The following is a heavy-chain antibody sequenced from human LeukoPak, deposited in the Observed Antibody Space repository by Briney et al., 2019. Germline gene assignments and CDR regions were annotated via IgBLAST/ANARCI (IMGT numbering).Heavy chain of an antibody. D-gene: IGHD6-13*01. V-gene: IGHV1-2*02. Sequence: ASVKVSCKASGYTFTGYYMHWVRQAPGQGLEWMGWINPNSGGTNYAQKFQGRVTMTRDTSISTAYMELSRLRSDDTAVYYCARVGSLRIAAAGTNDYWGQGTLVTVSS. CDR2: INPNSGGT. CDR3: ARVGSLRIAAAGTNDY. CDR1: GYTFTGYY. J-gene: IGHJ4*02.